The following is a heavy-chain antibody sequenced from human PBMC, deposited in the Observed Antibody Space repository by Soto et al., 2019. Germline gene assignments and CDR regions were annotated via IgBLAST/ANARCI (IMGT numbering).Heavy chain of an antibody. V-gene: IGHV3-48*03. Sequence: GGSLRLSCAASRFTFRSYEMNWARQAPGGGRELVAFITTTGTSTKYADSVKGRFTIFRDNDQNSLYLQMDSLRVEDTAVYYCTRDLIHYDFWGGSSTYVYYGMDVWGQGTTVTVSS. J-gene: IGHJ6*02. CDR3: TRDLIHYDFWGGSSTYVYYGMDV. D-gene: IGHD3-3*01. CDR1: RFTFRSYE. CDR2: ITTTGTST.